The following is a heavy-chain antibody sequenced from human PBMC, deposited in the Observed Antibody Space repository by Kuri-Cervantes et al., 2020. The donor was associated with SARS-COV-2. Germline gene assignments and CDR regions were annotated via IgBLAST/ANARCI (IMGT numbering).Heavy chain of an antibody. CDR3: ARDQPRFFMVRGQDAFDI. J-gene: IGHJ3*02. V-gene: IGHV1-46*01. D-gene: IGHD3-10*01. CDR2: INPSGGST. CDR1: GYTFTSYY. Sequence: ASVKVSCKASGYTFTSYYIHWVRQAPGQGLEWMGIINPSGGSTNYAQKFQGRVTMTRDTSTSRVYLELSSLRSEDTDMYYCARDQPRFFMVRGQDAFDIWGQGTMVTVSS.